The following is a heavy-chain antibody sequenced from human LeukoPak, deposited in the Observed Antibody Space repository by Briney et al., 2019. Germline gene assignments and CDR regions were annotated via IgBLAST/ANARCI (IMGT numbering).Heavy chain of an antibody. D-gene: IGHD6-13*01. CDR1: EYSFTSYW. Sequence: GETLKISCKGSEYSFTSYWIGWVRQMPGKGLEWMWIIYPDDSDTRYSPSFQGQVTISADKSISTAYLQWSSLKASDTAMYYCARLYSSSWYENYYYYYGMDVWGQGTTVTVSS. CDR2: IYPDDSDT. J-gene: IGHJ6*02. V-gene: IGHV5-51*01. CDR3: ARLYSSSWYENYYYYYGMDV.